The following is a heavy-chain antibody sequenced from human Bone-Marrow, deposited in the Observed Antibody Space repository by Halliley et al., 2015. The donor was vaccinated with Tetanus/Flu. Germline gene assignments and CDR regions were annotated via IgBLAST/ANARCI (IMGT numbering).Heavy chain of an antibody. V-gene: IGHV3-66*01. J-gene: IGHJ5*02. CDR3: ARSYGDAFTWGWFDP. CDR2: IYAGGNV. D-gene: IGHD4-17*01. Sequence: WVSVIYAGGNVYYADSVKGRFTISRDITHNTVSLQMNALRVEDTAIYYCARSYGDAFTWGWFDPWGQGTLVTVSS.